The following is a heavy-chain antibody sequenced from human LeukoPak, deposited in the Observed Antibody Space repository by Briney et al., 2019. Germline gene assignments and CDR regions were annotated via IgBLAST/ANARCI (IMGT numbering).Heavy chain of an antibody. D-gene: IGHD6-6*01. CDR1: GGTFSSYA. J-gene: IGHJ5*02. CDR3: ATATIAARPFSFDP. V-gene: IGHV1-69*05. CDR2: IIPIFGTA. Sequence: GASVKVSCKASGGTFSSYAISWVRQAPGQGLEWMGGIIPIFGTANYAQKFQGRVTITTDESTSTAYMELSSLRSEDTAVYYCATATIAARPFSFDPWGQGTLATVSS.